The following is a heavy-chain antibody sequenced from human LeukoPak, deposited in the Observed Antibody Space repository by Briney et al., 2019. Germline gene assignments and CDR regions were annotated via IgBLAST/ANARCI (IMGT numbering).Heavy chain of an antibody. J-gene: IGHJ6*04. D-gene: IGHD2-2*01. V-gene: IGHV4-4*02. CDR1: GGSISSSNW. Sequence: PSETLSLTCAVSGGSISSSNWWSWVRQPPGKGLEWIGEIYHSGSTNYNPSLKSRVTISVDKSKNQFSLQLSSVTAADTAVYYCARVSAPTGSSTGWPNGMDVWGKGTTVTVSS. CDR2: IYHSGST. CDR3: ARVSAPTGSSTGWPNGMDV.